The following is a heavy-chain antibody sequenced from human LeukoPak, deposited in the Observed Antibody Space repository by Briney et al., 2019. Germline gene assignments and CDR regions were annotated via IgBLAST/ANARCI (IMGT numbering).Heavy chain of an antibody. CDR1: GFTFSSYA. CDR2: ISYDGSNK. J-gene: IGHJ4*02. CDR3: AGNRWLQRYYFDY. D-gene: IGHD5-24*01. Sequence: GRSLRLSCAASGFTFSSYAMHWVRQAPGKGLEWVAVISYDGSNKYYADSVKGRFTVSRDNSKNALYLQMNSLRAEDTAVYYCAGNRWLQRYYFDYWGQGTLVTVSS. V-gene: IGHV3-30-3*01.